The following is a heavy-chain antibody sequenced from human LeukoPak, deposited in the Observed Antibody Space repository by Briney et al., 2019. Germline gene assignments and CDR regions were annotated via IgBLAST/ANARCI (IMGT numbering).Heavy chain of an antibody. D-gene: IGHD3-22*01. V-gene: IGHV3-43*02. J-gene: IGHJ6*02. Sequence: GGSLRLSCAASGFTFDDYAMSWVRHAPGKGLEWVSPISGGGGSTYYADSVKGRFTISRDNSKNSLYLQMNSLRTEDTALYYCAKAYDSSGYAHYYYYGMDVWGQGTTVTVSS. CDR3: AKAYDSSGYAHYYYYGMDV. CDR2: ISGGGGST. CDR1: GFTFDDYA.